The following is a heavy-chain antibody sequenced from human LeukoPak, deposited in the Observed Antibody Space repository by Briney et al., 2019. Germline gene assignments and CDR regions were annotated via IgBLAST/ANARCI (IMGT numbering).Heavy chain of an antibody. CDR3: AHSSTWYFFDY. CDR2: IYYSGST. Sequence: SETLSLTCTVSGGSISSTGYYWGWIRQPPGKGLEWIGNIYYSGSTYYNPSLKSRVTISVDTSNIRFSLKLSSVTAADTAVYYCAHSSTWYFFDYWGQGTLVPVSS. J-gene: IGHJ4*02. D-gene: IGHD6-13*01. V-gene: IGHV4-39*07. CDR1: GGSISSTGYY.